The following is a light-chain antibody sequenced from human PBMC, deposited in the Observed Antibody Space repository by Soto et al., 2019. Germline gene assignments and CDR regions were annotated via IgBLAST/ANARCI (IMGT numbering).Light chain of an antibody. CDR3: SSYSSISYVI. J-gene: IGLJ2*01. CDR1: SSDVGAYNY. CDR2: DVS. V-gene: IGLV2-14*01. Sequence: QSVLTPPASVSGSPGQSITISCTGTSSDVGAYNYVSWYQQHPGEAPRLMIYDVSYRPSGVSNRFSGSKSGNTASLTFSGLRSEDEAEYYCSSYSSISYVIFGGGTKVTVL.